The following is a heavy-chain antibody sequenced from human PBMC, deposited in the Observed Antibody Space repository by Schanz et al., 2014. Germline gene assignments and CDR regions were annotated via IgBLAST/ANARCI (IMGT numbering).Heavy chain of an antibody. Sequence: EVQLVESGGGLVQPGGSLRLSCAASGFTFSSYWMHWVRQAPGKGLEYISSISPSSSYIYYADSVKGRFTISRDNAKNSLYLQMNSLRAEDAAVYYCARVELSVYYYAMDVWGQGTTVTVSS. J-gene: IGHJ6*02. V-gene: IGHV3-21*01. D-gene: IGHD2-15*01. CDR2: ISPSSSYI. CDR1: GFTFSSYW. CDR3: ARVELSVYYYAMDV.